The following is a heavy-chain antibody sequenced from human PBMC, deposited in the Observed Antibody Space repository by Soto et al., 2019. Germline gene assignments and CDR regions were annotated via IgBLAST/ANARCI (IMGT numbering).Heavy chain of an antibody. J-gene: IGHJ4*02. V-gene: IGHV3-72*01. CDR2: IKNKANSYTT. D-gene: IGHD6-13*01. CDR1: VFTFSDHY. Sequence: GGSLRLSCAASVFTFSDHYMDWVRQAPGKGMEWVGSIKNKANSYTTHYAESVNGRFTISRDDSKNSLYLQMNSLQTEDTAVYYCVRVKAAAGFDYWGQVTQVTVSS. CDR3: VRVKAAAGFDY.